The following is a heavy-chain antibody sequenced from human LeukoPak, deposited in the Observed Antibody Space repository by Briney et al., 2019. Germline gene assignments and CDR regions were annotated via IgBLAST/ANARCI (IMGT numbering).Heavy chain of an antibody. Sequence: GGSLRLSCAASGFTFRSYGMHWVRQAPGKGLEWVAFIRYDGSNKNYADSVKGRFTISRDNSKNTLYLQMNSLRGEDTALYYCANDLRYATDYWGQGTLVTVSS. D-gene: IGHD5-12*01. V-gene: IGHV3-30*02. CDR1: GFTFRSYG. CDR3: ANDLRYATDY. CDR2: IRYDGSNK. J-gene: IGHJ4*02.